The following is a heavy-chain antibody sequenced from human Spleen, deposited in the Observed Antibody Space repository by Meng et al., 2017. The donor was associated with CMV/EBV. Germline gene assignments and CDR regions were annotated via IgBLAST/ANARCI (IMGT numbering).Heavy chain of an antibody. CDR2: ISSGTTI. CDR1: DYY. J-gene: IGHJ4*02. Sequence: DYYMSWIRQAPGKGLELVSYISSGTTIYYADSVKGRFTISRDNAKNSLYLQMNSLRAEDTAVYYCARASPGYYDTSGYFENYYFDYWGQGTLVTVSS. V-gene: IGHV3-11*04. CDR3: ARASPGYYDTSGYFENYYFDY. D-gene: IGHD3-22*01.